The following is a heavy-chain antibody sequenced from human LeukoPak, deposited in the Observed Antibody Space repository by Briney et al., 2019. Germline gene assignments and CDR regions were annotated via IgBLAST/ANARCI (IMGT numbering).Heavy chain of an antibody. D-gene: IGHD1-26*01. CDR2: INPQGDIT. CDR1: GYTFTKYL. CDR3: ARRNILVDGGSYSLDY. Sequence: GASVKVSCKTSGYTFTKYLIHWVRQAPGQGLEWMGTINPQGDITNYAQRFQGRITLTEDTSTSTVYMELSSLTSEDTAVYYCARRNILVDGGSYSLDYWGQGTLVTVSS. V-gene: IGHV1-46*01. J-gene: IGHJ4*02.